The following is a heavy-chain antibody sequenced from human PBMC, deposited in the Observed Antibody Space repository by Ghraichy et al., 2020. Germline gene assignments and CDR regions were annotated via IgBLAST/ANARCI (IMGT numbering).Heavy chain of an antibody. J-gene: IGHJ4*02. D-gene: IGHD4-17*01. CDR2: INHSGST. CDR3: ARESNGTTVTTRGVFDY. CDR1: GGSFSGYY. Sequence: SETLSLTCAVYGGSFSGYYWSWIRQPPGKGLEWIGEINHSGSTNYNPSLKSRVTISVDTSKNQFSLKLSSVTAADTAVYYCARESNGTTVTTRGVFDYWGQGTLVTVSS. V-gene: IGHV4-34*01.